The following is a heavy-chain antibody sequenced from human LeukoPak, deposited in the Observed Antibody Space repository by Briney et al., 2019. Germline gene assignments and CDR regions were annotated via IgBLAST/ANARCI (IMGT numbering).Heavy chain of an antibody. J-gene: IGHJ2*01. CDR2: IGTAGDT. D-gene: IGHD6-13*01. CDR3: ARALTYSSSWNFDL. V-gene: IGHV3-13*01. Sequence: GGSLRLSCAASGFTFSSYDMHWVRQATGKGLEWVSAIGTAGDTYYPGSVKGRFTISRENAKNSLYLQMNSLRAGDTAVYYCARALTYSSSWNFDLWGRGTLVTVSS. CDR1: GFTFSSYD.